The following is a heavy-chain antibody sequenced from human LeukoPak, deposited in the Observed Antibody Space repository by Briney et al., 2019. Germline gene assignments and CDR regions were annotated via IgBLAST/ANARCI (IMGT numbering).Heavy chain of an antibody. Sequence: SETLSLTCTVSGGSISSYYWSWIRQPAGKGLEWIGRIYTSGSTNYNPSLKSRVTMSVDTSKNQFSLKLSSVTAADTAVYYCARDASWRGYCSSTSCYNKDYWGQGTLVTVSS. D-gene: IGHD2-2*01. CDR1: GGSISSYY. J-gene: IGHJ4*02. CDR3: ARDASWRGYCSSTSCYNKDY. V-gene: IGHV4-4*07. CDR2: IYTSGST.